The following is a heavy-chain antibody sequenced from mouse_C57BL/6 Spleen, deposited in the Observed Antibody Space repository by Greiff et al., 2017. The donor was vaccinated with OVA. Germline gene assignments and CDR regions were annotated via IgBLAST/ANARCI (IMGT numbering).Heavy chain of an antibody. CDR3: ARWGYYGSSYPGYFDV. CDR2: INPNYGTT. D-gene: IGHD1-1*01. CDR1: GYSFTDYN. V-gene: IGHV1-39*01. Sequence: VQLQQSGPELVKPGASVKISCKASGYSFTDYNMNWVKQSNGKNLEWIGVINPNYGTTSYNQKFKGKATLTVDQSSSTAYMQLNSLTSEDSAVYYCARWGYYGSSYPGYFDVWGTGTTVTVSS. J-gene: IGHJ1*03.